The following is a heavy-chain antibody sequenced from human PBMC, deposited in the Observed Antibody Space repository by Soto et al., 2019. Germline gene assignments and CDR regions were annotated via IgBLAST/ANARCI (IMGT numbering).Heavy chain of an antibody. CDR2: ISGSGGST. Sequence: EVQLLESGGGLVQPGGSLRLSCAASGFTFSSYAMSWVRQAPGKGLEWVSAISGSGGSTYYADSVKGRFTISRDNSKNTLYLQMNSLRAEDTAVYHCAKVPRITMIVVVRRGDAFDIWGQGTMVTVSS. CDR1: GFTFSSYA. J-gene: IGHJ3*02. D-gene: IGHD3-22*01. CDR3: AKVPRITMIVVVRRGDAFDI. V-gene: IGHV3-23*01.